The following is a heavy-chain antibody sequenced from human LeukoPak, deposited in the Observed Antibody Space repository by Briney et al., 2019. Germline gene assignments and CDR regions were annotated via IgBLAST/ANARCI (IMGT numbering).Heavy chain of an antibody. CDR2: ISAYNGNT. V-gene: IGHV1-18*01. CDR1: GYTFTNYD. D-gene: IGHD4-17*01. CDR3: AREGYGDYAWFDP. J-gene: IGHJ5*02. Sequence: GASVKVSCKASGYTFTNYDISWVRHAPGQRLEWMGWISAYNGNTNYAQKLQGRVTMNTDTSTGTADMELRSLRSDDTAVYYCAREGYGDYAWFDPWGQGTLVTVSS.